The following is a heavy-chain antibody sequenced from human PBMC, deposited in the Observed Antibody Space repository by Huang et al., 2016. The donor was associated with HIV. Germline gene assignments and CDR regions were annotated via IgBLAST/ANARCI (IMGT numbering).Heavy chain of an antibody. CDR2: INGPGNQI. V-gene: IGHV3-21*01. Sequence: EVQLVESGGGLVKPGGSLRLSCAASGFTLTTVSMNGVRQAQGGGQRGVASINGPGNQIYYADSVEGRFTIARDNTRNSLYLQVNSLRAEDTAVYYCVRIGYGENSYGSGYFDPWGQGTLVAVSS. J-gene: IGHJ5*02. D-gene: IGHD4-17*01. CDR3: VRIGYGENSYGSGYFDP. CDR1: GFTLTTVS.